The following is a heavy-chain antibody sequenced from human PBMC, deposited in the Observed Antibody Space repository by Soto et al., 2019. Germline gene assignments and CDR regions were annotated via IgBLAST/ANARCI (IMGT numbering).Heavy chain of an antibody. CDR2: INSDGSNT. CDR1: GFTFSNSW. J-gene: IGHJ5*02. CDR3: ARTQYSSSSFS. V-gene: IGHV3-74*01. Sequence: GGSLRLSCAASGFTFSNSWMHWVRQAPGKGLVWVSRINSDGSNTVYADAVKGRFTISRDNAKNTLYLQMNSLRAEDTAAYYCARTQYSSSSFSWGQGTLVTVSS. D-gene: IGHD6-6*01.